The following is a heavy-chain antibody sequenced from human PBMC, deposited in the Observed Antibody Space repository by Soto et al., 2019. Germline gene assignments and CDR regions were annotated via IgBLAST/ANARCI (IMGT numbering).Heavy chain of an antibody. V-gene: IGHV5-51*01. CDR1: GYSFTDYW. CDR3: ARQADYNILTGYFYYYDY. CDR2: IYPGDSDA. Sequence: EVQLLQSGPEVKKPGQSLRISCQSSGYSFTDYWNGLLRQMPGHGLEWMGIIYPGDSDARYSASFQGQVTISVDTSINTALLRWNSLTASDTAMYYCARQADYNILTGYFYYYDYWGQGSLVTVSS. J-gene: IGHJ4*02. D-gene: IGHD3-9*01.